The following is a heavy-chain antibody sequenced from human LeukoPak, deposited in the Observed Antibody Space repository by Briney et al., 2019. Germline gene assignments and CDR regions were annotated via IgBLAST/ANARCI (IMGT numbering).Heavy chain of an antibody. Sequence: KPSETLSLTCAVYGGSFSGYYWSWIRQPPGKGLEWIGEINHSGSTNYSPSLKSRVTISVDTSKNQFSLKLSSVTAADTAVYYCARDDYGDHAPFDYWGQGTLVTVSS. D-gene: IGHD4-17*01. CDR1: GGSFSGYY. V-gene: IGHV4-34*01. CDR2: INHSGST. CDR3: ARDDYGDHAPFDY. J-gene: IGHJ4*02.